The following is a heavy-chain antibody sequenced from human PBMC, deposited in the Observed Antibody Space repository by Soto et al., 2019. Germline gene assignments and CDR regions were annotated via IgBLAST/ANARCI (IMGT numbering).Heavy chain of an antibody. V-gene: IGHV4-59*08. Sequence: QVQLQESGPGLVKPSETLSLTCTVSGGSISSYYWSWIRQPPGKGLEWIGYIYYSGSTNYNPSLKSRVTISVDTSKNQFSLKLSSVTAADTAVYYCARRVGYSSSWFDPWGQGTLVTVSS. J-gene: IGHJ5*02. D-gene: IGHD6-13*01. CDR2: IYYSGST. CDR1: GGSISSYY. CDR3: ARRVGYSSSWFDP.